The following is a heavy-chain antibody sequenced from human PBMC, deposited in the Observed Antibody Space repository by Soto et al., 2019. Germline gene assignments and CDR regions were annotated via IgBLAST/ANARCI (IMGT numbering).Heavy chain of an antibody. CDR1: GFTFSSYA. CDR2: ISYDGSDK. V-gene: IGHV3-30-3*01. J-gene: IGHJ4*02. Sequence: PGGSLRLSCAASGFTFSSYAMHWVRQAPGKGLEWVALISYDGSDKDYADSVKGRFTISRDNSRNTLFLQMNSLRAEDTAVYYCARDYYKYYDSSGYYRSPAYWGQGTLVTVSS. CDR3: ARDYYKYYDSSGYYRSPAY. D-gene: IGHD3-22*01.